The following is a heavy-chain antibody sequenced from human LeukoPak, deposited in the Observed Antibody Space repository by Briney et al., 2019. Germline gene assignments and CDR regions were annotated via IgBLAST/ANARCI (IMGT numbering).Heavy chain of an antibody. V-gene: IGHV4-34*01. J-gene: IGHJ5*02. CDR1: GGSFSGYY. D-gene: IGHD6-6*01. Sequence: SETLSLTCAVYGGSFSGYYWSWIRQPPGKGLEWIGEINHSGSTNYNPSLKSRVTISVDTSKNQFSLKLSSVTAADTAVYYCARAPEGGSSPSLGNWFDPWGQGTLVTVSS. CDR2: INHSGST. CDR3: ARAPEGGSSPSLGNWFDP.